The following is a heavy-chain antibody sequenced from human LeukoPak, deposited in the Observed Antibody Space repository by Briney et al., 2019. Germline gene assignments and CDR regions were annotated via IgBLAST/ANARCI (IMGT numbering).Heavy chain of an antibody. V-gene: IGHV4-59*01. D-gene: IGHD5-18*01. Sequence: PSETLSLTCIVSGGSISSFYWSWIRPSPGKGLEWIGYIYYNGSTNYNPSLKSRVAISVDTSKNQCSLRLSSVTAADTAMYYCAREGIQLWLRDAFDIWGQGTMVTVSS. CDR2: IYYNGST. J-gene: IGHJ3*02. CDR1: GGSISSFY. CDR3: AREGIQLWLRDAFDI.